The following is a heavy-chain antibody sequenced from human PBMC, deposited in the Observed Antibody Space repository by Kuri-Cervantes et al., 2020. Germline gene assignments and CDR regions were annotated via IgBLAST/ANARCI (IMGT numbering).Heavy chain of an antibody. V-gene: IGHV1-18*01. CDR2: ISAYNGDT. CDR1: GYTFISYD. J-gene: IGHJ4*02. Sequence: ASVKVSCKASGYTFISYDTNWVRQATGQGLEWMGWISAYNGDTNYAQKLQGRVTMTTDTSTSTAYMELRSLRSDDTAMYYCAREGQMVRGRIDYWGQGTLVTVSS. D-gene: IGHD3-10*01. CDR3: AREGQMVRGRIDY.